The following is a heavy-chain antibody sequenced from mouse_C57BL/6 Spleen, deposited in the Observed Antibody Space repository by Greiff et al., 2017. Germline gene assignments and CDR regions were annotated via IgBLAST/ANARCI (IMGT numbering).Heavy chain of an antibody. Sequence: EVQLQESGGDLVKPGGSLKLSCAASGFTFSSYGMSWVRQTPDKGLEWVATISSGGSYTYYPDSVKGRCTISRDNAKNTLYLQMRSLKSEDTAMYYCARHGGFDYWGQGTTLTVSA. V-gene: IGHV5-6*01. CDR3: ARHGGFDY. CDR2: ISSGGSYT. CDR1: GFTFSSYG. J-gene: IGHJ2*01.